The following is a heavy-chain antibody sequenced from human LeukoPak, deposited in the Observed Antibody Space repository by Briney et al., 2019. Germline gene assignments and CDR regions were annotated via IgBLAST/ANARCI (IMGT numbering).Heavy chain of an antibody. CDR2: ISAYNGNT. D-gene: IGHD6-19*01. J-gene: IGHJ3*02. V-gene: IGHV1-18*01. CDR3: ARDLWGLYSSRLMGCAFDI. CDR1: GYTFTSYG. Sequence: ASVKVSCKASGYTFTSYGISWVRQAPGQGLEWMGWISAYNGNTNYAQKLQGRVTMTTDTSTSTAYMELRSLRSDDTAVYYCARDLWGLYSSRLMGCAFDIWGQGTMVTVSS.